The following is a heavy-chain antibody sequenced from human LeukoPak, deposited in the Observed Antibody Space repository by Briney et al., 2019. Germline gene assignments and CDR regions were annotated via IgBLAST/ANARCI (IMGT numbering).Heavy chain of an antibody. J-gene: IGHJ4*02. D-gene: IGHD6-13*01. CDR1: GFTFSSYW. Sequence: GGSLRLSCAASGFTFSSYWMSWVRQAPGKGLEWVANIKQEGSEKYYVDSVKGRFTISRDNAKNSLYLQMNSLRAEDTAVYYCARLGSSWSYYFDYWGQGTLVTVSS. CDR3: ARLGSSWSYYFDY. CDR2: IKQEGSEK. V-gene: IGHV3-7*01.